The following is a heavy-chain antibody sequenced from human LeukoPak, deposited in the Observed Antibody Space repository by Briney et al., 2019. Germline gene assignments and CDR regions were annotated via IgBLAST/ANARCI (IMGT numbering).Heavy chain of an antibody. Sequence: GGSLRLSCAASGFTFSSYGMHWVRQAPGKGLEWVAVIWYDGSNKYYADSVKGRFTISRDNSKNTLYLQMNSLRAEDTAVYYCARELLQTGTFGYWGQGTLVTVSS. D-gene: IGHD1-1*01. V-gene: IGHV3-30*19. CDR2: IWYDGSNK. CDR3: ARELLQTGTFGY. J-gene: IGHJ4*02. CDR1: GFTFSSYG.